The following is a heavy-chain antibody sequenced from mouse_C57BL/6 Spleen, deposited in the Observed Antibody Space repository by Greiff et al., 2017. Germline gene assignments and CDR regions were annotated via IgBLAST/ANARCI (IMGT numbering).Heavy chain of an antibody. V-gene: IGHV14-4*01. J-gene: IGHJ2*01. CDR1: GFNIKDDY. D-gene: IGHD1-1*01. CDR3: TARFIPY. CDR2: IDPENGDT. Sequence: VQLQQSGAELVRPGASVKLSCTASGFNIKDDYMHWVKQRPEQGLEWIGWIDPENGDTEYASKFQGKATITADTSSNTAYLQLSSLTSEDTAVYYCTARFIPYWGQGTTLTVSS.